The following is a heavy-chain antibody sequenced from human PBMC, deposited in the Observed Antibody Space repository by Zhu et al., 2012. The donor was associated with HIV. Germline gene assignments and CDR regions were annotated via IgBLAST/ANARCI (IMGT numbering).Heavy chain of an antibody. V-gene: IGHV4-38-2*01. Sequence: QVQLQESGPGLVKPSETLSLTCAVSGYFISSGYYWGWIRQPPGKGLEWIETIHQSGSTYYNSSLKSRVTISVDTSKDQFSLNLSSVTAADTAMYYCARLRDYESSGSYYFDYWAREPWSPSPQ. J-gene: IGHJ4*02. CDR1: GYFISSGYY. D-gene: IGHD3-22*01. CDR2: IHQSGST. CDR3: ARLRDYESSGSYYFDY.